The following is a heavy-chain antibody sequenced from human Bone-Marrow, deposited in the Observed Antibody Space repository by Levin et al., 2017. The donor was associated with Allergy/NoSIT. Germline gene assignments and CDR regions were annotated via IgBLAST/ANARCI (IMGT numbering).Heavy chain of an antibody. CDR3: ARVQFSEVVNAFDL. CDR1: GFTFSNYW. J-gene: IGHJ3*01. V-gene: IGHV3-74*01. CDR2: LSPDVSSR. D-gene: IGHD5-24*01. Sequence: GESLKISCVASGFTFSNYWMHWVRQVPGKGLVWVARLSPDVSSRGYADSVMGRFSISRDNAKNTLYLQMNSLRAEDPGVYHCARVQFSEVVNAFDLWGPGTRVTVSS.